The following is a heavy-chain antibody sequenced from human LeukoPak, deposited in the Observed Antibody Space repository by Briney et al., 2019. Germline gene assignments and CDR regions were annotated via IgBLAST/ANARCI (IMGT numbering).Heavy chain of an antibody. J-gene: IGHJ1*01. CDR1: GFTFSTYG. D-gene: IGHD3-9*01. CDR3: AKGYDTRH. Sequence: GGSLRLSCAASGFTFSTYGMHWVRQAPGKGLEWVAFIRLDGVTTYHADSVRGRFTISRDNSKNTLYLQMNSLRTEDTAMYYCAKGYDTRHWGQGTLVIVSS. CDR2: IRLDGVTT. V-gene: IGHV3-30*02.